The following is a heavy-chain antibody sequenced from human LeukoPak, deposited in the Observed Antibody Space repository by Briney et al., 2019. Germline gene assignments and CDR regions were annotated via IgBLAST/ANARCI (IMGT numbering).Heavy chain of an antibody. CDR1: GFTFSDYY. V-gene: IGHV3-11*01. D-gene: IGHD2-21*02. J-gene: IGHJ1*01. CDR2: ISSSGSTI. Sequence: PGGSLRLSCAASGFTFSDYYMSWIRQAPGKGLEWVSYISSSGSTIYYADSVKGRFTISRDNAKNSLYLQMNSLRAEDTAVYYCARDPDCGGDCYSAEYFQHWGQGTLVTVSS. CDR3: ARDPDCGGDCYSAEYFQH.